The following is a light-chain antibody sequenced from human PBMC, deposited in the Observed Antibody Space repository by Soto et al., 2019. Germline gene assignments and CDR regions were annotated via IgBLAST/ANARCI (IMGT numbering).Light chain of an antibody. V-gene: IGLV3-27*01. CDR2: KDS. CDR3: YSAADNIWV. CDR1: VLAKKY. J-gene: IGLJ2*01. Sequence: ELTQPSSVSVSPGQTARITCSGDVLAKKYARWFQQKPGQAPVLVIYKDSERPSGIPERFSGSSSGTTVTLTISGAQVEDEADYYCYSAADNIWVFGGGTKLTVL.